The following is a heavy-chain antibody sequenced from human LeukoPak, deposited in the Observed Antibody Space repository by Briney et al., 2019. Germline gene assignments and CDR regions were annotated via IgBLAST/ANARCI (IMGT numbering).Heavy chain of an antibody. V-gene: IGHV4-39*07. D-gene: IGHD1-26*01. J-gene: IGHJ4*02. Sequence: SETLSLTCTVSGGSISSSNCYWGWIRQPPGKGLEWIASIHYSGGTYFNPSLKSRVTISVDTSKNQFSLKLSSVTAADTAVYYCARGVYSGTYYVDQWGQGTRVAVSS. CDR3: ARGVYSGTYYVDQ. CDR1: GGSISSSNCY. CDR2: IHYSGGT.